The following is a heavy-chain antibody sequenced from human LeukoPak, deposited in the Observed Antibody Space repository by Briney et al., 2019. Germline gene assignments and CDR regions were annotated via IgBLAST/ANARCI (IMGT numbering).Heavy chain of an antibody. Sequence: SETLSLTCSVSGGSVSSYYWSWIRQPPGKGLEWIGHICYSGSTNYNPSLKSRVTISADTSKNQFSLKLSSVTAADTAVYYCARGPTVTTDYWGQGTLVTVSS. CDR2: ICYSGST. D-gene: IGHD4-17*01. CDR3: ARGPTVTTDY. J-gene: IGHJ4*02. CDR1: GGSVSSYY. V-gene: IGHV4-59*02.